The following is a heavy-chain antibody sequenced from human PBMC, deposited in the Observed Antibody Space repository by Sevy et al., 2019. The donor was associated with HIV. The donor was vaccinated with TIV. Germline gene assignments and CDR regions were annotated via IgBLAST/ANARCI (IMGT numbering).Heavy chain of an antibody. V-gene: IGHV1-69*13. CDR3: ARAGVGAGTFDI. D-gene: IGHD1-26*01. CDR1: GGTFSSYA. J-gene: IGHJ3*02. CDR2: IIPIFGTA. Sequence: ASVKVSCKASGGTFSSYAISWVRQAPGQGLEWMGGIIPIFGTANYAQKFQGRVTITADESTSTAYMELSSLRSEDMAVYYCARAGVGAGTFDIWGQGTMVTVSS.